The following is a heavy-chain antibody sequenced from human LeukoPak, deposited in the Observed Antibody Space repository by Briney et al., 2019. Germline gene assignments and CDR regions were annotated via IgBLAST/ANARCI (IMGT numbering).Heavy chain of an antibody. CDR2: INQEGSEK. CDR3: ARERDGRFFDY. Sequence: GGSLRLSCEVSGLIFRSYWMSWVRQAPGKGLEWVANINQEGSEKYFEDSVKGRFTISRDNAKNSLHLQVNTLRAEDTAVYYCARERDGRFFDYWGQGTLVTVSS. CDR1: GLIFRSYW. J-gene: IGHJ4*02. D-gene: IGHD5-24*01. V-gene: IGHV3-7*01.